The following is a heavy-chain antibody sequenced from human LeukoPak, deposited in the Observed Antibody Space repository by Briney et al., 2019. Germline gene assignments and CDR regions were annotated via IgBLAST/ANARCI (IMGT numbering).Heavy chain of an antibody. CDR2: IISILGTA. Sequence: GASVKVSCKASGGTFSSYAISWVRQAPGQGLEWMGRIISILGTANYAQKFQGRVTITADESTSTAYMEVSSLRSEDTAVYYCATSIRFLEWLPPSGYMDVWGKGTTVTVSS. J-gene: IGHJ6*03. CDR1: GGTFSSYA. V-gene: IGHV1-69*11. CDR3: ATSIRFLEWLPPSGYMDV. D-gene: IGHD3-3*01.